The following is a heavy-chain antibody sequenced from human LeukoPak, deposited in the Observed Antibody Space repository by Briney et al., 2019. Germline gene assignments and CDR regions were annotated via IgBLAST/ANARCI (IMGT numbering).Heavy chain of an antibody. J-gene: IGHJ4*02. CDR1: GFIFDNYA. CDR3: ARESETSGWYDY. D-gene: IGHD6-19*01. CDR2: ISGDGGST. V-gene: IGHV3-43*02. Sequence: PGGSLRLSCAAPGFIFDNYAIHWVRQATGKCLEWVSLISGDGGSTFYADSVRGRFTISRDNTRKSLSLQMSSLRSEDTALYYCARESETSGWYDYWGQGTLVTVSS.